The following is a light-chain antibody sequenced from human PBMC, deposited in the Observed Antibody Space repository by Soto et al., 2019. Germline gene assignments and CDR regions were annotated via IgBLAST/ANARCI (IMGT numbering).Light chain of an antibody. CDR1: QSVSSSF. CDR3: QHYGDSLSIT. V-gene: IGKV3-20*01. Sequence: EIVLTQSPGTLSLSPVERATLSFSASQSVSSSFLAWYQRRPGQAPRLLISGTYTRATGIPDRFSGRGSGTDFSLTISRLEPGDFAVYYCQHYGDSLSITCGQGTRLEIK. CDR2: GTY. J-gene: IGKJ5*01.